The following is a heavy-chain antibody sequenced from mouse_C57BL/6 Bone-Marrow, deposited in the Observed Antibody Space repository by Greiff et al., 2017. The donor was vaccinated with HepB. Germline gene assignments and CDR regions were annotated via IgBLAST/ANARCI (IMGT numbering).Heavy chain of an antibody. CDR2: IDPETGGT. CDR3: TGYYGSSPWCAY. Sequence: VQLQQSGAELVRPGASVTLSCKASGYTFTDYEMHWVKQTPVHGLEWIGAIDPETGGTAYNQKFKGKAILTADKSSSTAYMELRSLTSEDSAVYYCTGYYGSSPWCAYWGQGTLVTVSA. CDR1: GYTFTDYE. V-gene: IGHV1-15*01. J-gene: IGHJ3*01. D-gene: IGHD1-1*01.